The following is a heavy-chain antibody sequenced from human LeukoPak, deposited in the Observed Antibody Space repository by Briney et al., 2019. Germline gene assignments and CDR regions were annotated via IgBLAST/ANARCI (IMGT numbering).Heavy chain of an antibody. D-gene: IGHD3-22*01. J-gene: IGHJ4*02. Sequence: PSETLSLTCTVSGGSFSSYYWSWIRQPPGKGLEWIGYIYYSGSTNYNPSLKNRVTRSVDTFKNQFSLKPSSGTAADTAVYYCARVDDISGSMFDYWGQGTLVTVSS. CDR1: GGSFSSYY. CDR3: ARVDDISGSMFDY. CDR2: IYYSGST. V-gene: IGHV4-59*01.